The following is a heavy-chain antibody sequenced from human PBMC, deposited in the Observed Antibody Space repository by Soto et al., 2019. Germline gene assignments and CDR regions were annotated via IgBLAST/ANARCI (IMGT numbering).Heavy chain of an antibody. CDR1: GFTFSSYD. CDR2: IGTAGDT. CDR3: ARDHGANDYGDYYYYGMDV. V-gene: IGHV3-13*01. Sequence: GGSLRLSCAASGFTFSSYDMHWVRQATGKGLEWVSAIGTAGDTYYPGSVKGRFTISRENAKNSLYLQMNSLRAEDTAVYYCARDHGANDYGDYYYYGMDVWGQGTTVTVSS. J-gene: IGHJ6*02. D-gene: IGHD4-17*01.